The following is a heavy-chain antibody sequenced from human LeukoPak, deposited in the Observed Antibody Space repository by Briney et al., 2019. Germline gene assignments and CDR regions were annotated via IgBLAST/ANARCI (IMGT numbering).Heavy chain of an antibody. CDR3: ASLTHYDSRSFAFDI. CDR1: GFIFGDYS. V-gene: IGHV3-48*04. D-gene: IGHD3-22*01. Sequence: GGSLRLSCVASGFIFGDYSMNWVRQAPGKGLEWISYVGIDSGNTMYADSVKGRFTISGDNAKNTLYLQMNSLRAEDTALYYCASLTHYDSRSFAFDIWGQGTMVTVSS. CDR2: VGIDSGNT. J-gene: IGHJ3*02.